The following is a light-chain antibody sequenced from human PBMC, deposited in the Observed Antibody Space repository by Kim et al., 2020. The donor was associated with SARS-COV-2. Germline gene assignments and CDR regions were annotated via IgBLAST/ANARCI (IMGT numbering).Light chain of an antibody. Sequence: SYELTQPPSVSVAPGKTARITCGGNNIGSKSVHWYQQKPGQAPVLVIYYDSDRPSGIPERFSGSNSGNTATLTISRVEAGDEGDYYCQVWDSSGDHVVFGGGTQLTVL. CDR3: QVWDSSGDHVV. CDR1: NIGSKS. J-gene: IGLJ2*01. CDR2: YDS. V-gene: IGLV3-21*04.